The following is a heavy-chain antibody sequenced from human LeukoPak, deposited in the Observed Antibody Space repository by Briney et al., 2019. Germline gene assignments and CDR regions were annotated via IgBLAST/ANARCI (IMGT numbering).Heavy chain of an antibody. J-gene: IGHJ5*02. Sequence: SVKVSCKASGGTFSSYAISWVRQAPGQGLEWMGGIIPIFGTANYAQKFQGRVTITTDESTSTAYMELSSLRSEDTAVYYCARERGEYCSSTSCYTGVWFDPWGQGTLVTVSS. CDR3: ARERGEYCSSTSCYTGVWFDP. D-gene: IGHD2-2*02. CDR2: IIPIFGTA. V-gene: IGHV1-69*05. CDR1: GGTFSSYA.